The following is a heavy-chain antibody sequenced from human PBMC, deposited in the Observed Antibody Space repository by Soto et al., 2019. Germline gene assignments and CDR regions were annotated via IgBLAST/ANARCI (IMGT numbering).Heavy chain of an antibody. Sequence: HPGGSLRLSCAASGFTFSSYGMRWVRQAPGKGLEWVAVISYDGSNKYYADSVKGRFTISRDNSKNTLYLQMNSLRAEDTAVYYCAKTNYGDYVGVRDPIDYWGQGTLVTVSS. J-gene: IGHJ4*02. CDR1: GFTFSSYG. D-gene: IGHD4-17*01. CDR2: ISYDGSNK. CDR3: AKTNYGDYVGVRDPIDY. V-gene: IGHV3-30*18.